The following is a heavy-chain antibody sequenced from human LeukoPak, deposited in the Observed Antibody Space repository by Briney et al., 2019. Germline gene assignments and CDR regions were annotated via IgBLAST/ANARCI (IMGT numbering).Heavy chain of an antibody. J-gene: IGHJ5*02. V-gene: IGHV4-4*07. CDR2: INGNGVT. Sequence: PSETLSLTCTVSGGSIGFYFWSWIRQSAGQGLEWIGRINGNGVTNNNPSLKSRVTMSVDTSKSQFSLNLRSVTAADTSVYYCVRDELRTTYRFSWDPWGQGILVTV. D-gene: IGHD3-16*02. CDR1: GGSIGFYF. CDR3: VRDELRTTYRFSWDP.